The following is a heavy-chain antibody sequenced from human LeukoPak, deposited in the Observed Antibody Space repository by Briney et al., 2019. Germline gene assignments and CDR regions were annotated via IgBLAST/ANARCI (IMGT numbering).Heavy chain of an antibody. J-gene: IGHJ6*02. CDR3: ARVPREGVVIPYGMDV. Sequence: APVKVSCKASGYTFTGYYMHWVRQAPGQGLEWMGWINPNSGGTNYAQKFQGRVTMTRDTSISTAYMELSRLRSDDTAVYYCARVPREGVVIPYGMDVWGQGTTVTVSS. V-gene: IGHV1-2*02. CDR1: GYTFTGYY. D-gene: IGHD3-22*01. CDR2: INPNSGGT.